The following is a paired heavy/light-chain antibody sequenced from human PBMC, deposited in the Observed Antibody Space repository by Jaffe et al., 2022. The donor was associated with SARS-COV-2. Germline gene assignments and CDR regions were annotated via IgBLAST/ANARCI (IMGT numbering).Light chain of an antibody. CDR3: CSYAGGYTVI. J-gene: IGLJ2*01. V-gene: IGLV2-11*01. CDR2: DVS. Sequence: QSALTQPRSVSGSPGQSVTISCTGTSSDVGGYTYVSWYQQHPRKAPKLMVYDVSERPSGAPDRFSGSKSGNTASLTISGLQAEDEADYYCCSYAGGYTVIFGGGTKLTVL. CDR1: SSDVGGYTY.
Heavy chain of an antibody. D-gene: IGHD2-15*01. CDR1: GFSFAGHA. V-gene: IGHV3-9*01. CDR3: AKVIKRGWFLSAFDV. CDR2: ISGNSDLI. J-gene: IGHJ3*01. Sequence: EVQLAESGGGLVQPGWSLRLSCAASGFSFAGHAMHWVRQAPGKGLEWVSGISGNSDLIGYADSVKGRFIISRDNAKNSLYLQMNSLRAEDTALYYCAKVIKRGWFLSAFDVWGQGTMVTVAS.